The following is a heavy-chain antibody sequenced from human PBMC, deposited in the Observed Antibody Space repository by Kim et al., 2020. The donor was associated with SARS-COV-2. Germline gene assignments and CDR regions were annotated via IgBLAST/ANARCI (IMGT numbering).Heavy chain of an antibody. V-gene: IGHV1-3*01. J-gene: IGHJ5*02. CDR2: INAGNGDT. CDR3: ARAWQLLGNLFEH. D-gene: IGHD2-15*01. Sequence: APVKVSCKTSGYTFTSYKMHWVRQAPGRRLEWMGWINAGNGDTMYSQNLRDRFTITKDTSARTAYMELSSLRSEDTAVYYCARAWQLLGNLFEHWGQG. CDR1: GYTFTSYK.